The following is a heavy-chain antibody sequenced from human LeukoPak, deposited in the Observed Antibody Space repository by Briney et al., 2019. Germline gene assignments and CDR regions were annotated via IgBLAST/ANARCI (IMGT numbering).Heavy chain of an antibody. V-gene: IGHV1-18*01. J-gene: IGHJ4*02. CDR3: ARGRAVGYDILTGYLY. CDR1: GYTFTSYG. CDR2: ISAYNGNT. Sequence: EASVKVSCKASGYTFTSYGISWVRQAPGQGLEWMGWISAYNGNTNYAQKLQGRVTMTTDTTTSTAYMELRSLRSDDTAVYYWARGRAVGYDILTGYLYWGQGTLVTVSS. D-gene: IGHD3-9*01.